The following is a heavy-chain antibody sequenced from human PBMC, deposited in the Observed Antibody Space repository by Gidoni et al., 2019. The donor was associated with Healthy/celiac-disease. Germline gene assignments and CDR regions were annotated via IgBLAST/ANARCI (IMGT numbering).Heavy chain of an antibody. J-gene: IGHJ4*02. CDR2: ISGSGGST. CDR1: GFPFSSYA. D-gene: IGHD6-13*01. CDR3: ARPVDSSSWFDY. V-gene: IGHV3-23*01. Sequence: EVQLLESGGGLVQPGGSRRLSCAASGFPFSSYAMSWVRPAPGKGLEWVSAISGSGGSTYYADSVKGRFTISRDNSKNTLYLQMNSLRAEDTAVYYCARPVDSSSWFDYWGQGTLVTVSS.